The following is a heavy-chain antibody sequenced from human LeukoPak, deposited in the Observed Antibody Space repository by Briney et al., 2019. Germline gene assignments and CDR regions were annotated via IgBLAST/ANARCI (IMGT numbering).Heavy chain of an antibody. J-gene: IGHJ6*02. V-gene: IGHV3-48*01. CDR2: ISSSSSTI. CDR3: ARDSSSGWYPAEYYYYGMDV. CDR1: GFTFSSYS. Sequence: GGSLRLSCAASGFTFSSYSMNWVRQAPGKGLEWVSYISSSSSTIYYADSVKGRFTISRDNAKNSLYLQMNSLRAEDTAVYYCARDSSSGWYPAEYYYYGMDVWGQGTTVTVSS. D-gene: IGHD6-19*01.